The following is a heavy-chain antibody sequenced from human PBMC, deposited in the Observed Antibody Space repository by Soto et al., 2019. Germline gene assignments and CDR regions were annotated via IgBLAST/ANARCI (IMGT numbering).Heavy chain of an antibody. D-gene: IGHD6-13*01. J-gene: IGHJ3*02. V-gene: IGHV4-31*03. Sequence: SETLSLTCTVSGGSISSGGYYWSWIRQHPGKGLEWIGYIYYSGSTYYNPSLKSRVTISVDTSKNQFSLKLSSVTAADTAVYYCASGLAAPDAFDIWGQGTMVTVSS. CDR2: IYYSGST. CDR1: GGSISSGGYY. CDR3: ASGLAAPDAFDI.